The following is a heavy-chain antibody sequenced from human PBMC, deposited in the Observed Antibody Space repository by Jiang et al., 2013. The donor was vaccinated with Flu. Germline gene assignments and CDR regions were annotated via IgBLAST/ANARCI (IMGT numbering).Heavy chain of an antibody. J-gene: IGHJ4*02. CDR2: ISGSGGST. D-gene: IGHD3-3*01. V-gene: IGHV3-23*01. CDR1: GFTFSSYA. Sequence: VQLLESGGGLVQPGGSLRLSCAASGFTFSSYAMSWVRQAPGKGLEWVSAISGSGGSTYYADSVKGRFTISRDNSKNTLYLQMHSLRAEDTAVYYCAKDRRGFGVFIDYYFDYWAREPWSPSPQ. CDR3: AKDRRGFGVFIDYYFDY.